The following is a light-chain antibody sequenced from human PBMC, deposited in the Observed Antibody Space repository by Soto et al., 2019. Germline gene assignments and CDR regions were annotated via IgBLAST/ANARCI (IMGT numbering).Light chain of an antibody. CDR1: SSDVGGYNY. J-gene: IGLJ1*01. Sequence: QSALTQPTSASGSPGQSVAISCTGTSSDVGGYNYVSWYQQHPGKAPKLMIYEVNKRPSGVPDRFSGSKSGNTASLTDSGLQDEDEADYYCCSYAGSSNVFGTGTKVTVL. CDR2: EVN. V-gene: IGLV2-8*01. CDR3: CSYAGSSNV.